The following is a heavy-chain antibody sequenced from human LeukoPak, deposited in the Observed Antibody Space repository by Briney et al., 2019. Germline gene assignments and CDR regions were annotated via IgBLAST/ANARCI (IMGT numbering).Heavy chain of an antibody. D-gene: IGHD2-8*02. CDR3: ARGYCTGTNCLVDY. J-gene: IGHJ4*02. V-gene: IGHV3-53*01. Sequence: GGSLRLSCAASGFTVSTNLMNWVRQAPGKGLEWVSIMYSGGSTYYADSVKGRFTISRDDSKNTVCLQMNSLRADDTAMYYCARGYCTGTNCLVDYWGQGTLVTVSS. CDR1: GFTVSTNL. CDR2: MYSGGST.